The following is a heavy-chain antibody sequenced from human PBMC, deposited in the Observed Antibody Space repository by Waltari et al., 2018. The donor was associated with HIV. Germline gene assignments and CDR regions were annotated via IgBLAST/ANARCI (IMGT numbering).Heavy chain of an antibody. CDR1: GDSITTRGYY. CDR2: IYYNENI. CDR3: ARLGISVIRASDY. J-gene: IGHJ4*02. Sequence: QVQLQESGPGLVKPSETLSLTCTVSGDSITTRGYYWGWIRQPPGKGLEWIGSIYYNENIYYKPSLKTRVTISVDKSRNHFSLELSSVTSADTALYYCARLGISVIRASDYCGQGTQVTVSS. D-gene: IGHD2-21*01. V-gene: IGHV4-39*02.